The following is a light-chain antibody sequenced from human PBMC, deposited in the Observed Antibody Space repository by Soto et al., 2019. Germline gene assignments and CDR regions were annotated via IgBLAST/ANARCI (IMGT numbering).Light chain of an antibody. J-gene: IGKJ2*02. Sequence: EIGWTQSPGTLSLSPGERATLSCRASQSVSSSYLAWYQLKAGQAPRLLIYGASSRATGIPYRVSGSGSVTDCILTISRLEPEDFAVYYCHQYGSSPPWTFGQGTKLAIK. CDR1: QSVSSSY. CDR2: GAS. CDR3: HQYGSSPPWT. V-gene: IGKV3-20*01.